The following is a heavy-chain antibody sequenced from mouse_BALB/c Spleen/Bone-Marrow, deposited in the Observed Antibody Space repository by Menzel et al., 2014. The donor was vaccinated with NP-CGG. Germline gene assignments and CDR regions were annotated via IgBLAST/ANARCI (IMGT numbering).Heavy chain of an antibody. CDR3: TRDDYGY. D-gene: IGHD2-4*01. V-gene: IGHV1S127*01. Sequence: VQLQQSGAELVRPGASVKMSCKASGYTFTSYWMHWVKQRPGQGLEWIGTVDPSDSYTSYNQKFKGKATLTVDTSSSTAYVQLSSLTSEDSAVYHCTRDDYGYWGQGTTLTVSS. CDR2: VDPSDSYT. J-gene: IGHJ2*01. CDR1: GYTFTSYW.